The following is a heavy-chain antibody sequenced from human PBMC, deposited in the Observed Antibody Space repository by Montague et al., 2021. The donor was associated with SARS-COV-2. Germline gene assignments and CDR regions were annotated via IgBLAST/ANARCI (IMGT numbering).Heavy chain of an antibody. CDR2: ISYSGST. J-gene: IGHJ4*02. V-gene: IGHV4-59*01. CDR1: GDSINSYY. Sequence: SETLSLTCTVSGDSINSYYWSWIRQSPGKGLERTGYISYSGSTNFNPSLKSRVSMSVDTSKNQFSLNLRYVTAADTAVYYCAKGGGGGSYFFAYWGQGTLVTVSS. CDR3: AKGGGGGSYFFAY. D-gene: IGHD3-16*01.